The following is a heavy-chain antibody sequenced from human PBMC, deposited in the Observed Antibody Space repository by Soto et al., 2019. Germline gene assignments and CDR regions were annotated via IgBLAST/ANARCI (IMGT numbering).Heavy chain of an antibody. CDR3: ARSPHIQLWSYPSDY. D-gene: IGHD5-18*01. CDR1: GGSISSGGYY. J-gene: IGHJ4*02. V-gene: IGHV4-31*03. CDR2: IYFSGST. Sequence: QVQLQESGPGLVKPSQTLSLTCTVSGGSISSGGYYWSWIRQHPGKGLEWIGYIYFSGSTYYNPALKSRVTISVDTSKNQFSLKLSSVTAADTAVYYCARSPHIQLWSYPSDYWGQGTLVTVSS.